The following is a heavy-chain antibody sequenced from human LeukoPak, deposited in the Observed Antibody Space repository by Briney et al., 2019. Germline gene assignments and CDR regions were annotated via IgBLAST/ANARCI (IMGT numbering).Heavy chain of an antibody. CDR1: GGSISSGSYY. D-gene: IGHD5-18*01. V-gene: IGHV4-61*02. J-gene: IGHJ5*02. CDR2: IYTSGST. Sequence: SETLSLTCTVSGGSISSGSYYWSWIRQPAGKGLEWIGRIYTSGSTNYNPSLKSRVTISVDTSKNQFSLKLSSVTAADTAVYYCARDLSVVTGYNWFDPWGQGTLVTVSS. CDR3: ARDLSVVTGYNWFDP.